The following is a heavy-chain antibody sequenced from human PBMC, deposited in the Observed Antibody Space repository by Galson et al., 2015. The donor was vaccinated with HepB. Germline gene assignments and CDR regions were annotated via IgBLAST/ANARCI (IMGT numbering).Heavy chain of an antibody. Sequence: QSGAEVKKPGESLRISCKGSGYSFTSYWISWVRQMPGKGLEWMGRIDPSDSYTNYSPSFQGHVTISADKSISTAYLQWSSLKASDTAMYYCARRGAYSSSWYYFDYWGQGTLVTVSS. CDR2: IDPSDSYT. J-gene: IGHJ4*02. D-gene: IGHD6-13*01. V-gene: IGHV5-10-1*01. CDR1: GYSFTSYW. CDR3: ARRGAYSSSWYYFDY.